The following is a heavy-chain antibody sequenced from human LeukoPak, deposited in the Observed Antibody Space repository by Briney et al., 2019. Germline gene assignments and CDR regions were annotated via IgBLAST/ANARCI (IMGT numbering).Heavy chain of an antibody. CDR2: IYYSGST. V-gene: IGHV4-59*08. Sequence: PSQTLSLTCTVSGGSISSYYWSWIRQPPGKGLEWIGYIYYSGSTNYNPSLKSRVTISVDTSKNQFSLKLSSVTAADTAVYYCATREAVAGTSIWAFDIWGQGTMVTVSS. J-gene: IGHJ3*02. CDR3: ATREAVAGTSIWAFDI. CDR1: GGSISSYY. D-gene: IGHD6-19*01.